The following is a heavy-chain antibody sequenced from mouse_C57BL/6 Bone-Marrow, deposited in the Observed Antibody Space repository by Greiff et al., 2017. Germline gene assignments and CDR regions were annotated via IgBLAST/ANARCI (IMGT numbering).Heavy chain of an antibody. J-gene: IGHJ4*01. Sequence: VQLQQPGAELVKPGASVKLSCKASGYTFTSYWMHWVKQRPGQGLEWIGMIHPNSGSTNYNEKFKIKATLTVDKSSSTAYMQLSSLTSEDSAVYYCARSLRDYVMDYWGQGTSVTGSS. CDR1: GYTFTSYW. CDR2: IHPNSGST. V-gene: IGHV1-64*01. CDR3: ARSLRDYVMDY.